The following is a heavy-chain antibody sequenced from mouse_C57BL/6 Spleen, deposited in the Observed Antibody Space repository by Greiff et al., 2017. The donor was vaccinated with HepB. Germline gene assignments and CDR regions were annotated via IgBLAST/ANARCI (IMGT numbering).Heavy chain of an antibody. Sequence: EVQLQQSGAELVRPGASVKLSCTASGFNIKDDYMHWVKQRPEQGLEWIGWIDPENGDTEYASNFQGKATITADTSSNTAYLQLSSLTSEDTAVYYCTDYYSNSFAYWGQGTLVTVSA. CDR1: GFNIKDDY. D-gene: IGHD2-5*01. V-gene: IGHV14-4*01. CDR2: IDPENGDT. CDR3: TDYYSNSFAY. J-gene: IGHJ3*01.